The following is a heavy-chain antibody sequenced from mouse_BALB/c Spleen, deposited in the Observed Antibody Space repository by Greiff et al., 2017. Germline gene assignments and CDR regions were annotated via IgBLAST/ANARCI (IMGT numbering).Heavy chain of an antibody. CDR3: ARGMGGNYGYYAMDY. J-gene: IGHJ4*01. Sequence: QVQLKQSGPELVKPGASVKMSCKASGYTFTSYYIHWVKQRPGQGLEWIGWIYPGDGSTKYNEKFKGKTTLTADKSSSTAYMLLSSLTSEDSAIYFCARGMGGNYGYYAMDYWGQGTSGTVSS. CDR2: IYPGDGST. CDR1: GYTFTSYY. D-gene: IGHD2-1*01. V-gene: IGHV1S56*01.